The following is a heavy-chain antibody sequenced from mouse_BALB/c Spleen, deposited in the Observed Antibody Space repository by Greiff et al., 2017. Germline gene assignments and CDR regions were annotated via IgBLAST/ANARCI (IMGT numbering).Heavy chain of an antibody. CDR1: GFTFSSYG. CDR3: ARVPYYYAMDY. CDR2: INSNGGST. Sequence: DVMLVEPGGGLVQPGGSLKLSCAASGFTFSSYGMSWVRQTPDKRLELVATINSNGGSTYYPDSVKGRFTISRDNAKNTLYLQMSSLKSEDTAMYYCARVPYYYAMDYWGQGTSVTVSS. V-gene: IGHV5-6-3*01. J-gene: IGHJ4*01.